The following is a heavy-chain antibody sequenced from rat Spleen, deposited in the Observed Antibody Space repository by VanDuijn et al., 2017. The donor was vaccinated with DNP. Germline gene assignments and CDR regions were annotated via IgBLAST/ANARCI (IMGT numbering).Heavy chain of an antibody. V-gene: IGHV3-1*01. J-gene: IGHJ1*01. CDR1: GYSITSNY. CDR2: IDYIGST. D-gene: IGHD1-11*01. Sequence: EVQLQESGPGLVKPSQSLSLTCSVTGYSITSNYWGWIRKFPGNKMEWMAYIDYIGSTGYNPSLKSRISITRDTSKNQFFLQLNSVTTEDTATYYCARGLNYGGYIYSWYFDFWGPGTMVTVSS. CDR3: ARGLNYGGYIYSWYFDF.